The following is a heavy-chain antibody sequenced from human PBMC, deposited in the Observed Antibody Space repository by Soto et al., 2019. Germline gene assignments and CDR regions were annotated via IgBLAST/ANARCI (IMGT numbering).Heavy chain of an antibody. CDR3: ARETMVRGVNMEYYFDY. CDR1: GGSISSGGYS. Sequence: PSETLSLTCAVSGGSISSGGYSWSWIRQPPGKGLEWIGYIYHSGSTYYNPSLKGRVTISVDRSKNQFSLKLSSVTAADTAVYYCARETMVRGVNMEYYFDYWGQGTLVTVSS. CDR2: IYHSGST. D-gene: IGHD3-10*01. V-gene: IGHV4-30-2*01. J-gene: IGHJ4*02.